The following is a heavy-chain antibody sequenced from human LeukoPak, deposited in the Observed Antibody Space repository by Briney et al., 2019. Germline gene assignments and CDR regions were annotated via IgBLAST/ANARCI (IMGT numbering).Heavy chain of an antibody. D-gene: IGHD7-27*01. CDR3: ASNTGTVFDY. V-gene: IGHV4-59*01. Sequence: SETLSLTCTVSGDFITAYYWSWIRQPPGKGLEWTGYVYYSGSTEYNPSLRSRVTISLEMSKRQFSLNLTSVTAADTAVYYCASNTGTVFDYWGQGALVTVSS. CDR2: VYYSGST. CDR1: GDFITAYY. J-gene: IGHJ4*02.